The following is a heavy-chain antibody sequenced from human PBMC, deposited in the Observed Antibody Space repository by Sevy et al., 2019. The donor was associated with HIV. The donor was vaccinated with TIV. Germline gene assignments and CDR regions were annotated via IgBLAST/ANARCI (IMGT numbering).Heavy chain of an antibody. CDR2: MTSSGSYI. V-gene: IGHV3-21*01. CDR3: VRDGWNY. D-gene: IGHD2-15*01. J-gene: IGHJ4*02. CDR1: GFTFSTST. Sequence: GGSLRLSCAASGFTFSTSTMNWVSQAPGKGLEWVSLMTSSGSYILYADSVKGRFTISRDNAKNSVFLQMNSLRVEVTAVYYCVRDGWNYWGQGPLVTVSS.